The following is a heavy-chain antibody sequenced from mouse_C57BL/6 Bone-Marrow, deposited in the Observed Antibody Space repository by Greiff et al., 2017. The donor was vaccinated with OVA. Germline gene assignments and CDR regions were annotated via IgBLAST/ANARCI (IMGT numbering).Heavy chain of an antibody. J-gene: IGHJ2*01. CDR3: AREGRYYYGPYYFDY. V-gene: IGHV5-4*01. Sequence: DVQLVESGGGLVKPGGSLKLSCAASGFTFSSYAMSWVRQTPGKRLEWVATISDGGSYTYYPDNVKGRFTISRDNAKNNLYLQMSHLKSEDTAMYYCAREGRYYYGPYYFDYWGQGTTLTVSS. CDR1: GFTFSSYA. CDR2: ISDGGSYT. D-gene: IGHD1-1*01.